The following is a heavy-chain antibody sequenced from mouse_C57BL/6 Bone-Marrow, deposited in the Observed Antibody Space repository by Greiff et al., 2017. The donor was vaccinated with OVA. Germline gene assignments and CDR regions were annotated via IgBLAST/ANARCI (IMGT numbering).Heavy chain of an antibody. CDR3: ARTISYGKDFEV. CDR1: GYTFTDYN. CDR2: INPNNGGT. J-gene: IGHJ1*03. D-gene: IGHD1-1*01. V-gene: IGHV1-22*01. Sequence: VQLKESGPELVKPGASVKMSCKASGYTFTDYNMHWVKQSHGKSLEWIGYINPNNGGTSYNQKFKGKATLTVNKSSSTAYMELRSLTSEDSAVYYCARTISYGKDFEVWGTGTTVTVSS.